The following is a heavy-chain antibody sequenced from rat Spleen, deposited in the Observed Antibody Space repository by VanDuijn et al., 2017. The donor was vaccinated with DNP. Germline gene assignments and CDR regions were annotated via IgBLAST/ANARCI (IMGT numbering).Heavy chain of an antibody. CDR1: GFSLTDYS. Sequence: QVQLKESGPGMVQPSQTLSLTCTVSGFSLTDYSVHWVRQPPGKVLEWIAAISSGGSTYYNSALSSRLSISRDTSKSQVFLKVNSLQTEETALYHCTRDLNSGGYFDYWCQGVMVTVTS. CDR2: ISSGGST. J-gene: IGHJ2*01. V-gene: IGHV2-19*01. CDR3: TRDLNSGGYFDY. D-gene: IGHD1-11*01.